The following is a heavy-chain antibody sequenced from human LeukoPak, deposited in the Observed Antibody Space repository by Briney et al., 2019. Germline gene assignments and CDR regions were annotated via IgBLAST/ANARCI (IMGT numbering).Heavy chain of an antibody. D-gene: IGHD3-10*01. CDR2: ISSSSSYI. J-gene: IGHJ3*02. CDR1: GFTFSSYS. V-gene: IGHV3-21*01. CDR3: ASGQLGTLVRGVPTGAFDI. Sequence: KSGGSLRLSCAASGFTFSSYSMNWVRQAPGKGLEWVSSISSSSSYIYYADSVKGRFTIFRDNAKNSLYLQMNSLRAEDTAVYYCASGQLGTLVRGVPTGAFDIWGQGTMVTVSS.